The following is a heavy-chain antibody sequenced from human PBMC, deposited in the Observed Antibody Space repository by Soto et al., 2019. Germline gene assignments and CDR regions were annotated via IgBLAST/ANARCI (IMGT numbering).Heavy chain of an antibody. CDR2: ISAYNGNT. CDR1: GYTFTSYG. V-gene: IGHV1-18*01. Sequence: ASVKVSGKASGYTFTSYGISWVRQAPGQGLEWMGWISAYNGNTNYAQKLQGRVTMTTDTSTSTAYMELRSLRSDDTAVYYCARDRVGVGKFDYWGQGTLVTVSS. J-gene: IGHJ4*02. D-gene: IGHD3-10*01. CDR3: ARDRVGVGKFDY.